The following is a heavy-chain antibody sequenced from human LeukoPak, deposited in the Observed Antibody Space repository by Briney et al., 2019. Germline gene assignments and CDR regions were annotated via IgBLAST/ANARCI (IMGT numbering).Heavy chain of an antibody. CDR2: IYYSGST. D-gene: IGHD6-13*01. CDR3: ARQRQQLRLDP. J-gene: IGHJ5*02. Sequence: PSETLSLTCTVSGGSISSSSYYWGWIRQPPGKGLEWIGSIYYSGSTYYNPSLKSRVTISVDTSKNQFSLKLSSVTAAGTAVYYCARQRQQLRLDPWGQGILVTVSS. V-gene: IGHV4-39*01. CDR1: GGSISSSSYY.